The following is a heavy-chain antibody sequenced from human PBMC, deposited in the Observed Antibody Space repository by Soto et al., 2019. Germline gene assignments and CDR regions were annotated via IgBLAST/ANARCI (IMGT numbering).Heavy chain of an antibody. CDR1: GFTFSSYG. Sequence: QVQLVESGGGVVQPGRSLRLSCVASGFTFSSYGMHWVRQAPGKGLEWVAVIWFDGSKKYYADSVKGRFTISRDDSKNTLYLQINSLRAEDTAVYYCARDPGTTWDYFDYWGQGTLVTVSS. V-gene: IGHV3-33*01. CDR3: ARDPGTTWDYFDY. D-gene: IGHD7-27*01. J-gene: IGHJ4*02. CDR2: IWFDGSKK.